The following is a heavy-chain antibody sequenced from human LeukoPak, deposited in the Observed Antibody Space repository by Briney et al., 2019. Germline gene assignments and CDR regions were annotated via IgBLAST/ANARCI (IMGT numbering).Heavy chain of an antibody. CDR1: GGTFISYD. V-gene: IGHV1-2*02. J-gene: IGHJ5*02. D-gene: IGHD6-13*01. Sequence: ASVTVSCKASGGTFISYDISWVRQAPGQGLEWMGWINPNSGGTNYAQKFQGRVTMTRDTSISTAYMELSRLRSDDTAVYYCARDRDSSWYLWFDPWGQGTLVTVSS. CDR3: ARDRDSSWYLWFDP. CDR2: INPNSGGT.